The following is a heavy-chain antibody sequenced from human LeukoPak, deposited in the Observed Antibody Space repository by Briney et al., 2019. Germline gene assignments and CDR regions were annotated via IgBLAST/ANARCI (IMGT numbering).Heavy chain of an antibody. CDR3: AKDGSYDGNDNYYFYMDV. D-gene: IGHD1-26*01. J-gene: IGHJ6*03. Sequence: GGSLTLSCVASGFIFSSCGMQWLRRAPGEELVGVIVISYDGRNKYYADSVKGRFTISRDNSKNTLYLKMNSLRAEDTAVYYCAKDGSYDGNDNYYFYMDVWGKGTTVTVSS. CDR2: ISYDGRNK. CDR1: GFIFSSCG. V-gene: IGHV3-30*05.